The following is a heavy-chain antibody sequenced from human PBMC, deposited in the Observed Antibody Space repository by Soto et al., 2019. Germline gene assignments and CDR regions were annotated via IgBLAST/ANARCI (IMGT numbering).Heavy chain of an antibody. D-gene: IGHD2-2*01. CDR1: GSTFSSYS. Sequence: GGSLRLSCAASGSTFSSYSMTWVRQAPGKGLEGVSSISSSSSYIYYADSVKGRFTISRDNAKNSLYLQMNSLRAEDTAVYYCARSRYQLLSYYYYGMDIWGQGTTVTVSS. CDR2: ISSSSSYI. CDR3: ARSRYQLLSYYYYGMDI. J-gene: IGHJ6*02. V-gene: IGHV3-21*01.